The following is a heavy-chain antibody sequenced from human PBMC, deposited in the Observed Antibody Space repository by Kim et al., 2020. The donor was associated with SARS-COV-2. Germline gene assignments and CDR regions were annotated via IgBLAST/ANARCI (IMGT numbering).Heavy chain of an antibody. CDR2: IYYSGST. Sequence: SETLSLTCTVSGGSISSGGYYWSWIRQHPGNGLEWIGYIYYSGSTYYNPSLKSRVTISVDTSKNQFSLKLSSVTAADTAVYYCARTRITMIVVVTHFDYWGQGTLVTVSS. J-gene: IGHJ4*02. D-gene: IGHD3-22*01. CDR1: GGSISSGGYY. CDR3: ARTRITMIVVVTHFDY. V-gene: IGHV4-31*03.